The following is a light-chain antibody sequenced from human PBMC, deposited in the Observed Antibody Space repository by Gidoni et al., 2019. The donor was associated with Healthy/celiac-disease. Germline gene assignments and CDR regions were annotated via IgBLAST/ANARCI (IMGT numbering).Light chain of an antibody. Sequence: SYVLTQPPSVSVAPGQTARITCGGNNIGSKSVHWYQQKPGQAPVLVVYDDSARPSGIPERFSCSNSGNTATLTISRVEAGDEADYYCQVWDSSSDHPVVFGGGTKLTVL. CDR3: QVWDSSSDHPVV. J-gene: IGLJ2*01. V-gene: IGLV3-21*02. CDR1: NIGSKS. CDR2: DDS.